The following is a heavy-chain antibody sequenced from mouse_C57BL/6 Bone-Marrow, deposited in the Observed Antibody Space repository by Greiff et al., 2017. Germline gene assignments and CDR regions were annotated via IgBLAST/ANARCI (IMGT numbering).Heavy chain of an antibody. CDR2: IDPETGGT. J-gene: IGHJ2*01. CDR3: TRAGTDFDY. D-gene: IGHD4-1*01. CDR1: GYTFTDYE. V-gene: IGHV1-15*01. Sequence: VQLQQSGAELVRPGASVTLSCKASGYTFTDYEMHWVKQTPVHGLEWIGAIDPETGGTAYNQKFKGKAILTADKSSSTAYMELRSLTSEDSAVDYCTRAGTDFDYWGQGTTLTVSA.